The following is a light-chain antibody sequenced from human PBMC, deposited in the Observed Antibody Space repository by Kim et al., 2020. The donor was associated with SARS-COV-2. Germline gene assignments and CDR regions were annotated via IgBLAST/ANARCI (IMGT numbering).Light chain of an antibody. CDR3: GTWDSSLSKV. V-gene: IGLV1-51*01. Sequence: QSVLTQPPSVSAAPGQKVTISCSGSSSNIGNNYVSWYQQLPGTAPKLLIYDNNKRPSGIPDRFSGSKSGTSATLGITGLQTGDEADYYCGTWDSSLSKVFGGGTKLTVL. CDR2: DNN. CDR1: SSNIGNNY. J-gene: IGLJ3*02.